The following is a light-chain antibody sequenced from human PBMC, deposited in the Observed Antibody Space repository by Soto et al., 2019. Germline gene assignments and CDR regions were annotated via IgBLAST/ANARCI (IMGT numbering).Light chain of an antibody. J-gene: IGLJ1*01. CDR1: SSNIGGNS. V-gene: IGLV1-51*01. CDR2: ADN. Sequence: QSAMTQPPSVSAAPGQKVTISCSGSSSNIGGNSVSWYQQLPGTAPKLLIYADNKRPSGIPDRFSGSKSGTSATLGITGFQTGDEADYYCGSWDSSLSAYVFGTGTKLTVL. CDR3: GSWDSSLSAYV.